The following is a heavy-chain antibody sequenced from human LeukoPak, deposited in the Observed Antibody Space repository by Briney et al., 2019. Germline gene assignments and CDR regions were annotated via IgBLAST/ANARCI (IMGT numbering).Heavy chain of an antibody. V-gene: IGHV1-8*02. CDR2: MNPNSGNT. CDR3: ARGHSSSWYGFYYYYGMDA. J-gene: IGHJ6*02. CDR1: GYTFTSYG. D-gene: IGHD6-13*01. Sequence: APVKVSCKASGYTFTSYGINWVRQATGQGLEWMGWMNPNSGNTGYAQKFQGRVTMTRNTSISTAYMELSSLRSEDTAVYYCARGHSSSWYGFYYYYGMDAWGQGTTVTVSS.